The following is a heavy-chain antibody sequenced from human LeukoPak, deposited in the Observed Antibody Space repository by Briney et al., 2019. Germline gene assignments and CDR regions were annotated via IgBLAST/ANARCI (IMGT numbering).Heavy chain of an antibody. Sequence: GGSLRLSCAASGFTFDDYTMHWVRQAPGKGLEWVSLISWDGGSTYYADSVKGRFTISRDNSKNSLYLQMNSLRTEDTASYYCAKDPCRRAYYYYYMDVWGKGTTVTVSS. CDR2: ISWDGGST. D-gene: IGHD2-2*01. V-gene: IGHV3-43*01. CDR3: AKDPCRRAYYYYYMDV. J-gene: IGHJ6*03. CDR1: GFTFDDYT.